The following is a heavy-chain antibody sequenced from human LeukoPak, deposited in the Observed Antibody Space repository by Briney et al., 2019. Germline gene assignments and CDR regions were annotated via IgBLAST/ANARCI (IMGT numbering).Heavy chain of an antibody. V-gene: IGHV4-34*01. CDR1: GGSFSGYY. J-gene: IGHJ2*01. CDR2: INHSGST. Sequence: SETLSLTCAVYGGSFSGYYWSWIRQPPGKGLEWIGEINHSGSTNYNPSLKSRVTISVDTSKNQFSLKLSSVTAADTAVYHCARGQRGVVVVAVNHWYFDLWGRGTLVTVSS. CDR3: ARGQRGVVVVAVNHWYFDL. D-gene: IGHD2-15*01.